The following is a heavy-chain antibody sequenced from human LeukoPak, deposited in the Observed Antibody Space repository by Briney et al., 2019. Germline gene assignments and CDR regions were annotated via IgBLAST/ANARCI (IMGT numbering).Heavy chain of an antibody. Sequence: ASVKVSCKASGYTFTSYDINWVRQATGQGLEWMGWMNPNSGNTGYAQKFQGRVTITRNTSISTAYMELSSLRSEDTAVYYCAKDLSGSGSFHWFDPWGQGTLVTVSS. J-gene: IGHJ5*02. V-gene: IGHV1-8*03. CDR2: MNPNSGNT. CDR3: AKDLSGSGSFHWFDP. D-gene: IGHD3-10*01. CDR1: GYTFTSYD.